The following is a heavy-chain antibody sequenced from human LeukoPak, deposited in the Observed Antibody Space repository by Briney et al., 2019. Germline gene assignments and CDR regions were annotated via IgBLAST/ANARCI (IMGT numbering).Heavy chain of an antibody. CDR3: ARWVIAAAGTGAFDI. J-gene: IGHJ3*02. CDR1: GGSISSGGYY. D-gene: IGHD6-13*01. Sequence: PSETLSLTCTVSGGSISSGGYYWSWIRQHPGKGLEWIGYIYYSGSTYYNPSLKSRVTISVDTSKNQFSLKLSSVTAADTAVYYRARWVIAAAGTGAFDIWGQGTMVTVSS. V-gene: IGHV4-31*03. CDR2: IYYSGST.